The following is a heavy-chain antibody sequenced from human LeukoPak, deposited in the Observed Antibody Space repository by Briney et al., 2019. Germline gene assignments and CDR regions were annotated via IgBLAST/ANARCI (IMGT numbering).Heavy chain of an antibody. CDR3: ASDRDYYDSSGYLFDY. J-gene: IGHJ4*02. D-gene: IGHD3-22*01. V-gene: IGHV3-7*01. Sequence: AGGSLRLSCAASGFIFRSYWMSWLRQAPGKGLEWVANIKQDGSEKYYVDSVKGRFTISRDNAKNSLYLQMNSLRAEDSAVYYCASDRDYYDSSGYLFDYWGQGTLVTVSS. CDR2: IKQDGSEK. CDR1: GFIFRSYW.